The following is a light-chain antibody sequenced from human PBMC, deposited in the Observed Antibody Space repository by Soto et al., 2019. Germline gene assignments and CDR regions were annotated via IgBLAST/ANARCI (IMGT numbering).Light chain of an antibody. V-gene: IGLV2-23*02. CDR2: EVS. Sequence: QSVLTQPASVSGSPGQSITISCTGTSSDVGSYNLVSWYQQHPGKAPKRMIYEVSKRPSGVSNRFSGSKSGNTASLTISGLQAEDEADYYCCSYAGSSTFYVFGTGTKVTVL. CDR3: CSYAGSSTFYV. J-gene: IGLJ1*01. CDR1: SSDVGSYNL.